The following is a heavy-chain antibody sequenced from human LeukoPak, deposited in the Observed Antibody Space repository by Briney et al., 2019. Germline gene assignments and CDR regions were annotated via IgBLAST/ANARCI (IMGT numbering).Heavy chain of an antibody. V-gene: IGHV3-21*01. J-gene: IGHJ6*02. D-gene: IGHD3-9*01. Sequence: PGGSLRLSCAASGFTFSSYSMNWVRQAPGKGLEWVSSISSSSSYIYYADSVKGRFTISRDNAKNSLYLQMNSLRAEDTVVYYCARDLSRPFYYDILTGYYPYYYYGMDVWGQGTTVTVSS. CDR3: ARDLSRPFYYDILTGYYPYYYYGMDV. CDR1: GFTFSSYS. CDR2: ISSSSSYI.